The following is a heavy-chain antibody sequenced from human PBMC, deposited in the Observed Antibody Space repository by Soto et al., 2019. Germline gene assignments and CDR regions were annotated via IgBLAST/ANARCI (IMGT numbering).Heavy chain of an antibody. CDR3: AGLRGSGTYEVDP. V-gene: IGHV3-7*01. J-gene: IGHJ5*02. CDR2: IKQDGSEK. D-gene: IGHD1-26*01. CDR1: GFTFSSYW. Sequence: EVQLVESGGGLVQPGGSLRLSCAASGFTFSSYWMSWVRQAPGKGLEWVANIKQDGSEKYYVDSVKGRFTISRDNAKNSLYLQMNSLRVEDTAVYYCAGLRGSGTYEVDPWGQGTLVTVSS.